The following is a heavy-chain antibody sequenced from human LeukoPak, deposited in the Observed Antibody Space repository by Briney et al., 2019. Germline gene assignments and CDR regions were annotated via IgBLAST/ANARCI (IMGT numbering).Heavy chain of an antibody. CDR3: ARPHYSSSSKYNWFDP. J-gene: IGHJ5*02. D-gene: IGHD6-6*01. CDR1: GGSFSGYD. CDR2: INHSGST. V-gene: IGHV4-34*01. Sequence: SETLSLTCAVYGGSFSGYDWSWIRQPPGKGLEWIGEINHSGSTNYNPSLKSRVTISVDTSKNQFSLKLSSVTAADTAVYYCARPHYSSSSKYNWFDPWGQGTLVTVSS.